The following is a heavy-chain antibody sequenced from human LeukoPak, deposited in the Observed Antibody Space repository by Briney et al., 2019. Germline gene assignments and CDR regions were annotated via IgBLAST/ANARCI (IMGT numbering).Heavy chain of an antibody. J-gene: IGHJ4*02. D-gene: IGHD3-10*01. V-gene: IGHV3-7*01. CDR1: GFTFTSYW. Sequence: PGGSLTLSCAASGFTFTSYWMTWVRQAPGKGLEWVANIKQDGSVKNYVDSLRGRFTISRDNAKDSLYLQMNSLRAEDTAVYFCARNYYYRFDYWGQGTLVAVSS. CDR2: IKQDGSVK. CDR3: ARNYYYRFDY.